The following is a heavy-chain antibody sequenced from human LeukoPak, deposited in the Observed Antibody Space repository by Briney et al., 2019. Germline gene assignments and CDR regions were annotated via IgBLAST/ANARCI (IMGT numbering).Heavy chain of an antibody. D-gene: IGHD5-24*01. J-gene: IGHJ3*02. CDR1: GGSISSYY. Sequence: SETLSLTCTVSGGSISSYYWSWIRQPPGKGLEWIGSIYHSGSTYYNPSLKSRVTISVDTSKNQFSLKLSTVTAADTAVYYCARVRDGYNDAYDIWGQGTMVTVSS. V-gene: IGHV4-38-2*02. CDR2: IYHSGST. CDR3: ARVRDGYNDAYDI.